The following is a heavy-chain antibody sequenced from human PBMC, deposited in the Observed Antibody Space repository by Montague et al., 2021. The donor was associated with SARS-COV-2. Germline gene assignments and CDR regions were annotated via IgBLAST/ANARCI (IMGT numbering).Heavy chain of an antibody. CDR1: GGSFSDYH. CDR3: ARGAPGY. J-gene: IGHJ4*02. Sequence: SETLSLTCAVYGGSFSDYHWTWIRQSPGGGLEWTGQINHGGSTKYNPSLKSRVTISIDTSKKQFSLKLTSVTAADTAVYYCARGAPGYWGQGTLVTVSS. CDR2: INHGGST. D-gene: IGHD1-1*01. V-gene: IGHV4-34*01.